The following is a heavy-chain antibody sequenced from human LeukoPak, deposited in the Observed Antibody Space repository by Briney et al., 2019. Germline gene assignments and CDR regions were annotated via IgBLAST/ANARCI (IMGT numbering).Heavy chain of an antibody. CDR2: ISAYNGNT. J-gene: IGHJ4*02. V-gene: IGHV1-18*04. CDR3: ARDTAMVSGDY. CDR1: GYTFSSYG. D-gene: IGHD5-18*01. Sequence: ASVNVSCKASGYTFSSYGISWVRQAAGQGLEWMGWISAYNGNTNYAQKLQGRVTMTTDTSTSTAYMELRSLRSDDTAVYYCARDTAMVSGDYWGQGTLVTVSS.